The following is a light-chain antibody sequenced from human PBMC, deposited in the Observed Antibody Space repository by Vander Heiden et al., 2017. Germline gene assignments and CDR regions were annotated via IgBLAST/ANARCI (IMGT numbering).Light chain of an antibody. CDR1: QGISNY. CDR3: QKYDSAPYT. CDR2: AAS. V-gene: IGKV1-27*01. Sequence: DIQMTKSPSSLSASLADSVTITGRASQGISNYLAWYQQKPGKVPKLLIYAASTMQSGVPSRFSGSGSGTDFTLTISSLQPEDVATYYCQKYDSAPYTFAQGTKLEIK. J-gene: IGKJ2*01.